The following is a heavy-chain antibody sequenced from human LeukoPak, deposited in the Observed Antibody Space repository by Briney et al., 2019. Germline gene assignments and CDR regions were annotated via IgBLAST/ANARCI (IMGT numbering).Heavy chain of an antibody. J-gene: IGHJ4*02. CDR2: IWYDGSNK. Sequence: PGGSLRLSCAASGFTFSSYGMHWVRQAPGKGLEWVAVIWYDGSNKYYADSVKGRFTISRDNSKNTLYLRMNSLRAEDTAVYYCARDKIVGPTTLDYWGQGTLVTVSS. CDR1: GFTFSSYG. CDR3: ARDKIVGPTTLDY. V-gene: IGHV3-33*01. D-gene: IGHD1-26*01.